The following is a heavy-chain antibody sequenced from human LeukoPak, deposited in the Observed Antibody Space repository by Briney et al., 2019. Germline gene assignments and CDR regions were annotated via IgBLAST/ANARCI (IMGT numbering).Heavy chain of an antibody. CDR3: ARGSGSWYWIDY. CDR1: GYTFTSYD. D-gene: IGHD6-13*01. V-gene: IGHV1-8*01. CDR2: MNPNSGNT. J-gene: IGHJ4*02. Sequence: ASVKLSCKASGYTFTSYDINWVRQAAGQGLEWMGWMNPNSGNTGYAQKFQGRVNMTRNTSISTAYMELSSLRSEDTAVYYCARGSGSWYWIDYWGQGTLVTVSS.